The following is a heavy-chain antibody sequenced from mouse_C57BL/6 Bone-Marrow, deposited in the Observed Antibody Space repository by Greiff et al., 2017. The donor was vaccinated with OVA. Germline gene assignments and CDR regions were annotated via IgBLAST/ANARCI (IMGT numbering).Heavy chain of an antibody. CDR2: IDPENGDT. CDR1: GFNIKDDY. Sequence: VQLQQSGAELVRPGASVKLSCTASGFNIKDDYMHWVKQRPEQGLEWIGWIDPENGDTEYASKFQGKATITADTSSNTAYLQLSSLTSEDTAVYYCTITTVVGYFDYWGQGTTLTASS. D-gene: IGHD1-1*01. V-gene: IGHV14-4*01. CDR3: TITTVVGYFDY. J-gene: IGHJ2*01.